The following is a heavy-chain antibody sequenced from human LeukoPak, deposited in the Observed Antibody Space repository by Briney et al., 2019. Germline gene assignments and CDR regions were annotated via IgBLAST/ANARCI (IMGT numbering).Heavy chain of an antibody. D-gene: IGHD2-2*01. CDR3: ARGLEDCSSTSCQIDY. V-gene: IGHV4-39*07. CDR2: IYYSGST. Sequence: SETLSLTCTVSGGSISSSSYYWGWIRQPPGKGLEWIGSIYYSGSTYYNPSLKSRVTISVDTSKNQFSLKLSSVTAADTAVYYCARGLEDCSSTSCQIDYWGQGTLVTVSS. J-gene: IGHJ4*02. CDR1: GGSISSSSYY.